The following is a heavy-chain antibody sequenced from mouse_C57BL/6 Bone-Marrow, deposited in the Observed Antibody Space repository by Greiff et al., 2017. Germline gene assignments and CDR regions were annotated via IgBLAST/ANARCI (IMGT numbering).Heavy chain of an antibody. V-gene: IGHV1-50*01. Sequence: QVQLQQPGAELVKPGASVKLSCKASGYTFTSYWMQWVKRRPGQGLEWIGEIDPSDSYTNYNQKFKGKATLTVDTSSSTAYMQLSSLTSEDSAVYYCARLGLYDPYWYFDVWGTGTTVTVSS. J-gene: IGHJ1*03. CDR3: ARLGLYDPYWYFDV. CDR1: GYTFTSYW. D-gene: IGHD2-12*01. CDR2: IDPSDSYT.